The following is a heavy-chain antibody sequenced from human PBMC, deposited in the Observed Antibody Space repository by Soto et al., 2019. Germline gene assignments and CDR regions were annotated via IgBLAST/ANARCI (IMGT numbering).Heavy chain of an antibody. CDR3: ARESDYYDSSGYFAFDI. J-gene: IGHJ3*02. CDR2: IIPIFGTA. CDR1: GGTFSSYA. V-gene: IGHV1-69*13. Sequence: SVKVSCKASGGTFSSYAISWVRQAPGQGLEWMGGIIPIFGTANYAQKFQGRVTITADESTSTAYMELSSLRSEDTAVYYCARESDYYDSSGYFAFDIWGQGTMVTVSS. D-gene: IGHD3-22*01.